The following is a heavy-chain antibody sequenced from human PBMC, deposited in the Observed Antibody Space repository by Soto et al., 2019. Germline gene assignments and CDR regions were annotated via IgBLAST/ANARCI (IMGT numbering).Heavy chain of an antibody. Sequence: PGGSLRLSCAASGFTFRSYGMHWVRQAPGKGLEWVAVISYDGSNKYYPDSVKGRFTISRDNAKNSLYLQMNSLRAEDTAVYYCASGIAARREVDYWGQGTLVTVSS. CDR2: ISYDGSNK. CDR1: GFTFRSYG. V-gene: IGHV3-30*03. J-gene: IGHJ4*02. D-gene: IGHD6-6*01. CDR3: ASGIAARREVDY.